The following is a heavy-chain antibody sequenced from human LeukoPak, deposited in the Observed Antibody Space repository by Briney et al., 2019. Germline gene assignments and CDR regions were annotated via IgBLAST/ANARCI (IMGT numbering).Heavy chain of an antibody. CDR1: GFPFSSYH. D-gene: IGHD5-18*01. V-gene: IGHV3-21*06. CDR2: ISSSSNYI. CDR3: ARVPAAIDY. Sequence: GGSLRLSCTASGFPFSSYHMNWVRQAPGKGLEWVSFISSSSNYIYYADSVKGRFTISRDNAKNSLYLQMNSLRAEDTAVYYCARVPAAIDYWGQGTLVTVSS. J-gene: IGHJ4*02.